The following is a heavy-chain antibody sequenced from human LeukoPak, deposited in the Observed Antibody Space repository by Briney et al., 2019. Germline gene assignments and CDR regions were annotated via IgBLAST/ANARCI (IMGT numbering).Heavy chain of an antibody. J-gene: IGHJ5*02. Sequence: GGSLRLSCAASGFTFSSYAMSWVRQAPGKGLEWVSAISGSGGSTYYADSVKGRFTISRDNSKNTLYLQMNSLRAEDTAVYYCAKDLTPPYYDILTGYYPRPDNWFDPWGQGTLVTVSS. CDR2: ISGSGGST. D-gene: IGHD3-9*01. V-gene: IGHV3-23*01. CDR3: AKDLTPPYYDILTGYYPRPDNWFDP. CDR1: GFTFSSYA.